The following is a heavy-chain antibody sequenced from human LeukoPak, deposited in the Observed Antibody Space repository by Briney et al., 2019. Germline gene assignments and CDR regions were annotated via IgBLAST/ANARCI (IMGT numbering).Heavy chain of an antibody. J-gene: IGHJ4*02. CDR3: ARDKIEGHTKLDY. CDR2: IKQDESEK. Sequence: GGSLRLSCAASGFTFSSYWMSWVRQAPGKGLEWVANIKQDESEKYYVDSLKGRFTISRDNAKNSLYLQMNSLRAEDTAVYYCARDKIEGHTKLDYWSQGILVTVSS. CDR1: GFTFSSYW. V-gene: IGHV3-7*01.